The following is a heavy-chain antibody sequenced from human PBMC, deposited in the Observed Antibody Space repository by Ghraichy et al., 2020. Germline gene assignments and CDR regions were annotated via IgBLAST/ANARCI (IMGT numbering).Heavy chain of an antibody. CDR2: TSYDGSNK. CDR1: GFTFSRYG. J-gene: IGHJ6*02. Sequence: GESLNISCAASGFTFSRYGMHWVRQAPGKGLEWVAVTSYDGSNKNYADSVKGRFTMSRDNSKNTLYLQMNSLRAEDTAVYYCAKERDSSGYYSFRGDYYGMDVWGQGTTVTVAS. CDR3: AKERDSSGYYSFRGDYYGMDV. D-gene: IGHD3-22*01. V-gene: IGHV3-30*18.